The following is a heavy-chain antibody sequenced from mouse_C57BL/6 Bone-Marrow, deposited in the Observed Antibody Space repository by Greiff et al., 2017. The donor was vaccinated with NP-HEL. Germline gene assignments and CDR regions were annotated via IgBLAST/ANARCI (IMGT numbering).Heavy chain of an antibody. D-gene: IGHD2-1*01. V-gene: IGHV5-4*01. J-gene: IGHJ1*03. Sequence: EVQLVESGGGLVKPGGSLKLSCAASGFTFSSYAMSWVRQTPEKRLEWVATISDGGSYTYYPDNVKGRFTISRDNAKNNLYLQMSHLKSEDTAMYYCAKHYYGNYVGYFDVWGTGTTVTVSS. CDR2: ISDGGSYT. CDR3: AKHYYGNYVGYFDV. CDR1: GFTFSSYA.